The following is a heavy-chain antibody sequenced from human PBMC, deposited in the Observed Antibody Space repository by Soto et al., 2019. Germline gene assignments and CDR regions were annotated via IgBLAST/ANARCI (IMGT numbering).Heavy chain of an antibody. J-gene: IGHJ4*02. D-gene: IGHD3-10*01. CDR2: IYYSGST. CDR3: ARDSAGGYYYGSGSLDY. V-gene: IGHV4-61*01. CDR1: GGSVSSGSYY. Sequence: ETLSLTCTVSGGSVSSGSYYWSWIRQPPGKGLEWIGYIYYSGSTNCNPSLKSRVTISVDTSKNQFSLKLSSVTAADTAVYYCARDSAGGYYYGSGSLDYWGQGTLVTVSS.